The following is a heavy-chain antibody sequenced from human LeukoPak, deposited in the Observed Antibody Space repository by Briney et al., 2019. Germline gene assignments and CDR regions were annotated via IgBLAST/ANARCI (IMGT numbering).Heavy chain of an antibody. CDR1: GGTFSSYA. V-gene: IGHV1-69*05. J-gene: IGHJ5*02. CDR3: ARSPVDTAMVRGRGYCNGGSCYWFDP. CDR2: IIPIFGTA. D-gene: IGHD2-15*01. Sequence: SVKVSCKASGGTFSSYAISWVRQAPGQGLEWMGGIIPIFGTANYAQKFQGRVTITTDESTSTAYMELSSLRSEDTAVYYCARSPVDTAMVRGRGYCNGGSCYWFDPWGQGTLVTVSS.